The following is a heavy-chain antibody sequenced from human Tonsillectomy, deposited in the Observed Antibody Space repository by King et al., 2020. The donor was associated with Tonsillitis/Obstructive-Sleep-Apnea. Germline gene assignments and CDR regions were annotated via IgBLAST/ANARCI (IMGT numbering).Heavy chain of an antibody. Sequence: QLQESGPGLVKPSETLSLTCTVSGGSVSSGSYYWSWIRQPPGKGLEWIGYIYCSGSTNYNPSLKSRVTISVDTSKNQFSLKLSSVTAADTAVYYCARGGITIFGVVTPAYWYFDLWGRGTLVTVSS. CDR3: ARGGITIFGVVTPAYWYFDL. CDR2: IYCSGST. V-gene: IGHV4-61*01. CDR1: GGSVSSGSYY. J-gene: IGHJ2*01. D-gene: IGHD3-3*01.